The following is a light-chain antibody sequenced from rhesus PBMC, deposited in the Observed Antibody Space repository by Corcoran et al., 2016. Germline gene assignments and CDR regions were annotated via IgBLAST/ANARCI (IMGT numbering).Light chain of an antibody. CDR1: QNIYSN. CDR2: AAS. CDR3: QHYYDNPLT. J-gene: IGKJ4*01. V-gene: IGKV1S12*01. Sequence: DIQMTQSPSALSASVGDRVTISCRASQNIYSNLAWYHQKPGKAPKLLIYAASSFQTGIPSRFSGSGSGTDFTLTISSLQPEDSAAYYCQHYYDNPLTFGGGTKVELK.